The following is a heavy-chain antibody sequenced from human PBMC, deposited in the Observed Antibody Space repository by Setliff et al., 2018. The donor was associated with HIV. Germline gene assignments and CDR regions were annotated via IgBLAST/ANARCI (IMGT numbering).Heavy chain of an antibody. Sequence: SETLSLTCTVSGGSISSYYWSWIRQPPGKGLEWIGYIYYSGSTNYNPSLKSRGTISVDTSKNQFSLKLSSVTAADTAVYYCARLAMRGVIGDPNWFDPWGQGTLVTVSS. J-gene: IGHJ5*02. V-gene: IGHV4-59*01. CDR1: GGSISSYY. CDR3: ARLAMRGVIGDPNWFDP. D-gene: IGHD3-16*02. CDR2: IYYSGST.